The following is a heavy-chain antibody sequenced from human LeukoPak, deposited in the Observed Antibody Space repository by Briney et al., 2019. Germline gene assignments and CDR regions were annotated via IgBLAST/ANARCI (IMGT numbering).Heavy chain of an antibody. CDR1: GFTFSGYC. J-gene: IGHJ3*02. V-gene: IGHV3-74*01. CDR2: ITDDGSSR. CDR3: TRGQSPRHDAFDI. Sequence: GGSLRLSCAASGFTFSGYCVHWVRQAPGKGLVWVSHITDDGSSRSYADSVKGRFTISRDNAKNTVYLQMNGLRAEDTAVYYCTRGQSPRHDAFDIWGQGTMVTVSS.